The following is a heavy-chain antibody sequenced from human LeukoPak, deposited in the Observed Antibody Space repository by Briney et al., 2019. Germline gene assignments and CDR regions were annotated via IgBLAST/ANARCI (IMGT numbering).Heavy chain of an antibody. V-gene: IGHV3-23*01. CDR1: GFTFGSYA. CDR2: ISGSGGST. J-gene: IGHJ4*02. D-gene: IGHD6-19*01. CDR3: AKTTAGHSSGRDPGWPVDY. Sequence: GGSPRLSCAASGFTFGSYAVTWVRQAPGKGLEWVSHISGSGGSTYHADSVKGRFTISRDNSKNTVYLQMNSLRAEDTAVYYCAKTTAGHSSGRDPGWPVDYWGQGTLVTVSS.